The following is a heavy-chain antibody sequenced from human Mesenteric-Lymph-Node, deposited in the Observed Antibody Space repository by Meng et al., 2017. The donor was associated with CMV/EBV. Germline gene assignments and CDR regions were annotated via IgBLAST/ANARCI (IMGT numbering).Heavy chain of an antibody. V-gene: IGHV3-7*01. Sequence: GESLKISCAASEFTFSNYWMTWVRQAPGKGLEWVANINQDGSENYYVDSVKGRFTISRDNTKNSLYMQMNSLRVEDTAVYFCARDLDYGGNRAMGAFDIWGQGTMVTVSS. CDR2: INQDGSEN. CDR1: EFTFSNYW. CDR3: ARDLDYGGNRAMGAFDI. D-gene: IGHD4-23*01. J-gene: IGHJ3*02.